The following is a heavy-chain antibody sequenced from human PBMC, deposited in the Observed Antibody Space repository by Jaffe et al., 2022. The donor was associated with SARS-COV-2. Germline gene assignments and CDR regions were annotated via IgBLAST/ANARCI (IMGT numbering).Heavy chain of an antibody. CDR3: ARIVPDATPGWFDS. D-gene: IGHD2-2*01. Sequence: QVQLQESGPGLVKPSETLSLTCTVSGGSISSYYWSWIRQPPGKGLEWIGYIYYSGSTNYNPSLKSRVTISVETSKNQFSLKLSSVTAADTAVYYCARIVPDATPGWFDSWGQGTLVTVSS. CDR2: IYYSGST. V-gene: IGHV4-59*01. J-gene: IGHJ5*01. CDR1: GGSISSYY.